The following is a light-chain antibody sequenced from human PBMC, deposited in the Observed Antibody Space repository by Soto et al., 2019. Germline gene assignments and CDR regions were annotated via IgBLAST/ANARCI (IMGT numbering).Light chain of an antibody. V-gene: IGLV2-11*01. CDR2: DVS. J-gene: IGLJ3*02. CDR3: CSYGGSYTGV. Sequence: QSALTQPRSVSGSPGQSVTISCSGTSGDVGGYNFVSWYQQHPGKAPTLVIFDVSQRPSGVPDRFSGSKSGSTASLTISGLQADDEADYYCCSYGGSYTGVFGGGTKVTVL. CDR1: SGDVGGYNF.